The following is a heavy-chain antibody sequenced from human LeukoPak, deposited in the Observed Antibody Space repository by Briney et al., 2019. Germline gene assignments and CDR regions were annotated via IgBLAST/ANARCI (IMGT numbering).Heavy chain of an antibody. Sequence: ASVKVSCKASGYRFSSYDINWVRQAIGQGLEWMASMNPNSGNTLFAQNFRGRVTITRSTSMSTAYMELSSLRSQDTAVYYCARADSLGASFHYWGQGTLVTVSS. J-gene: IGHJ4*02. CDR3: ARADSLGASFHY. D-gene: IGHD1-26*01. V-gene: IGHV1-8*03. CDR2: MNPNSGNT. CDR1: GYRFSSYD.